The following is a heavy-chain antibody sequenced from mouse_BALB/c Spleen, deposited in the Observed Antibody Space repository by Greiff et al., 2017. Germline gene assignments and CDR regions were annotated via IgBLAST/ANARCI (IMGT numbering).Heavy chain of an antibody. CDR3: ARGHDGYYVRWFAY. D-gene: IGHD2-3*01. CDR2: ISSGGST. Sequence: EVMLVESGGGLVKPGGSLKLSCAASGFTFSSYAMSWVRQTPEKRLEWVASISSGGSTYYPDSVKGRFTISRDNARNILYLQMSSLRSEDTAMYYCARGHDGYYVRWFAYWGQGTLVTVSA. V-gene: IGHV5-6-5*01. J-gene: IGHJ3*01. CDR1: GFTFSSYA.